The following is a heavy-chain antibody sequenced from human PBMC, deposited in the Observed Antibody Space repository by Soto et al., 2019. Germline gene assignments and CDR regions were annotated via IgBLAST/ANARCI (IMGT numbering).Heavy chain of an antibody. D-gene: IGHD2-15*01. Sequence: ASVTVSCTPSGYTFTSYGISWVRQTPGQGLEWMGWISAKKGNTKYAQKFQGRVTMTTDTSTSTAYMELRSLRSDDTAVYYCAREILSPDFYFHGMDVWGQGTTVTVSS. CDR3: AREILSPDFYFHGMDV. CDR2: ISAKKGNT. CDR1: GYTFTSYG. J-gene: IGHJ6*02. V-gene: IGHV1-18*04.